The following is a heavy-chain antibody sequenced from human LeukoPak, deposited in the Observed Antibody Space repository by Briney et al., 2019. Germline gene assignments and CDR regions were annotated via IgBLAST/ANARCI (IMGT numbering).Heavy chain of an antibody. V-gene: IGHV1-46*01. Sequence: GASVKVSCKASGYTFTSYYMHWVRQAPGQGLEWMGIINPSGGSTSYAQKFQGRVTMTRDTSTSTVYMELSSLRSEDTAVYYCARAGDLLWFGELWDYYYMDVWGKGTTVTISS. J-gene: IGHJ6*03. CDR3: ARAGDLLWFGELWDYYYMDV. D-gene: IGHD3-10*01. CDR2: INPSGGST. CDR1: GYTFTSYY.